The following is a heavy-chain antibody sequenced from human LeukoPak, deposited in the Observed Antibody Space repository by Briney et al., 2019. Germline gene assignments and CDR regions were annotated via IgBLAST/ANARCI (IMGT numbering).Heavy chain of an antibody. CDR3: VRHGTDYLGDY. CDR2: VYPGDSDI. CDR1: GYTFATYW. Sequence: GESLKFSCKASGYTFATYWIGWVRQMPGKGLEWMGIVYPGDSDIRYSPSFQGQVTISADKSITTAYLQWSSLKASDTAMYYCVRHGTDYLGDYWGQGTLVTVSS. D-gene: IGHD7-27*01. V-gene: IGHV5-51*01. J-gene: IGHJ4*02.